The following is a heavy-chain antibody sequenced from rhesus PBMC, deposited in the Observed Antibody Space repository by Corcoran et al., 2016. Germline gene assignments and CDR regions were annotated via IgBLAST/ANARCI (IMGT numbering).Heavy chain of an antibody. CDR2: INGNSANT. J-gene: IGHJ4*01. CDR3: ARDWYSSGWYVY. CDR1: GGSISGGYY. D-gene: IGHD6-31*01. Sequence: QVQLQESGPGLVKPSETLSLTCAVSGGSISGGYYWGWIRQHPGKGLGWIGNINGNSANTYHNPSLKSRVTISKDTSKNQFSLKLSSVAAADTAVHYGARDWYSSGWYVYWGQGVLVTVSS. V-gene: IGHV4S7*01.